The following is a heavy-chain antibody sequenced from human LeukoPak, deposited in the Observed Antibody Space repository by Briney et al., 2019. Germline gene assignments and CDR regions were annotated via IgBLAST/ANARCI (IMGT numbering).Heavy chain of an antibody. D-gene: IGHD3-10*01. CDR3: ARTYGSGSYNWFDP. V-gene: IGHV3-9*01. J-gene: IGHJ5*02. CDR1: GFTFDDYA. CDR2: ISWNSGSI. Sequence: GGSLRLSCAASGFTFDDYAMHWVRQAPGKGLEWVSGISWNSGSIGYADSVKGRFTISRDNAKNSLYLQMNSLRAEDTAVYYCARTYGSGSYNWFDPWGQGTLVTVSS.